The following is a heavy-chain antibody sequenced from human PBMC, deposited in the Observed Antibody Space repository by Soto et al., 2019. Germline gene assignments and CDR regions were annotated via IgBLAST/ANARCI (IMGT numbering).Heavy chain of an antibody. CDR2: ISAYNGNR. CDR1: GYTFTNFG. V-gene: IGHV1-18*01. J-gene: IGHJ4*02. CDR3: ARDRLRGYDSSGFYS. D-gene: IGHD3-22*01. Sequence: ASVKVSCKASGYTFTNFGISCVRQAPGQGLEWMGWISAYNGNRNYAQKFEDRVTMTTATSTNTVYMELRSLKSDDTAIYYCARDRLRGYDSSGFYSWGQGTLVTVSS.